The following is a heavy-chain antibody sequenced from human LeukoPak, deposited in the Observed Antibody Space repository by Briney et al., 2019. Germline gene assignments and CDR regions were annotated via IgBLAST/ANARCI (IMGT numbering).Heavy chain of an antibody. Sequence: GGSLRLSCAASGFTFSGYSMNWVRQPPGKGLEWVSYISSSSSTTYYADSVKGRFTISRDNAKNSVNLQMNSLRAEDTAVYYCARDRGNQRGYYYYYMDVWGKGTTVTVSS. CDR2: ISSSSSTT. J-gene: IGHJ6*03. D-gene: IGHD1-14*01. CDR3: ARDRGNQRGYYYYYMDV. V-gene: IGHV3-48*04. CDR1: GFTFSGYS.